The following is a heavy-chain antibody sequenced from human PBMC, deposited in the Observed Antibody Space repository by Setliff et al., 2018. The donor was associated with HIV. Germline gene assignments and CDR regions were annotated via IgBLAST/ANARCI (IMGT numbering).Heavy chain of an antibody. D-gene: IGHD5-12*01. J-gene: IGHJ4*02. V-gene: IGHV3-33*01. CDR3: ARQDLGAYAPLRY. Sequence: PGGSLRLSCAASGFTFSSYGMHWVRQAPGKGLEWVAVIWYDGSNKYYADSVKGRFTISRDKSKNTLYLQMNSLRAEDTAVYYCARQDLGAYAPLRYWGQGTLLTVSS. CDR1: GFTFSSYG. CDR2: IWYDGSNK.